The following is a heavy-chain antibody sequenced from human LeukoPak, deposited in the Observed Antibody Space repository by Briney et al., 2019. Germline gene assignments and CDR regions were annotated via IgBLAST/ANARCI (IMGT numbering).Heavy chain of an antibody. Sequence: KPSETLSLTCAVYGGSFSGYYWSWIRQPPGKGLEWIGEINHSGSTNYNPSLKSRVTISVDTSKNQFPLKLSSVTAADTAVYYCARGGFLEWLFAFDYWGQGTLVTVSS. CDR2: INHSGST. CDR3: ARGGFLEWLFAFDY. CDR1: GGSFSGYY. V-gene: IGHV4-34*01. D-gene: IGHD3-3*01. J-gene: IGHJ4*02.